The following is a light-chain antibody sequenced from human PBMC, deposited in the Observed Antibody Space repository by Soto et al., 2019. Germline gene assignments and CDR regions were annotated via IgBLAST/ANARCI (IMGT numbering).Light chain of an antibody. V-gene: IGKV3-20*01. Sequence: EIVLTQSPGTLSLSPGERVTLSCRASQSVSSSYLAWYQQKPGQPPSLLIYGASRRATGIPDRFSDSGSGTDFTLTISRLEPEEFAVYYCQQYGSSPYTFGQGTKLEIK. CDR2: GAS. J-gene: IGKJ2*01. CDR3: QQYGSSPYT. CDR1: QSVSSSY.